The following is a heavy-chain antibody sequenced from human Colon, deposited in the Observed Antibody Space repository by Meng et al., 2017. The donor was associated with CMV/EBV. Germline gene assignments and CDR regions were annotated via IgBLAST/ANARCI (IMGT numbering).Heavy chain of an antibody. D-gene: IGHD3-22*01. CDR3: ARVTMIVVVIDH. CDR2: INHSGST. J-gene: IGHJ4*02. Sequence: QVQLQQWGAGLLKPSXXLSLTCAVYGGSFSGYYWSWIRQPPGKGLEWIGEINHSGSTNYNPSLKSRVTISVDTSKNQFSLKLSSVTAADTAVYYCARVTMIVVVIDHWGQGTLVTVSS. CDR1: GGSFSGYY. V-gene: IGHV4-34*01.